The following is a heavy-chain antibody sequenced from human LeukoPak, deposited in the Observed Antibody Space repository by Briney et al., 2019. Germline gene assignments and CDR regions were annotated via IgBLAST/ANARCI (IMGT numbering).Heavy chain of an antibody. CDR3: ARPRGSSGRGDFDY. V-gene: IGHV1-18*01. Sequence: ASVKVSCKASGYTFTTYGISWVRQAPGQGLEWMGWINAYNGNTNYAQKLQGRVTMTTDTFTSTAYMELRSLRSDDTAVYYCARPRGSSGRGDFDYWGQGTLVTVSS. CDR2: INAYNGNT. D-gene: IGHD6-19*01. CDR1: GYTFTTYG. J-gene: IGHJ4*02.